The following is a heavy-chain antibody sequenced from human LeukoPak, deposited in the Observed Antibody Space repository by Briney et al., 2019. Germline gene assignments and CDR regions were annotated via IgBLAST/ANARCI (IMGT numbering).Heavy chain of an antibody. V-gene: IGHV1-69*04. CDR3: ARAPKGATINWFDP. D-gene: IGHD1-26*01. CDR2: IIPIFGIA. Sequence: GASVKVSCKASGGTFSSYAISWVRQAPGQGLEWMGRIIPIFGIANYAQKFQGRVTITADKSTSTAYMELSSPRSEDTAVYYCARAPKGATINWFDPWGQGTLVTVSS. CDR1: GGTFSSYA. J-gene: IGHJ5*02.